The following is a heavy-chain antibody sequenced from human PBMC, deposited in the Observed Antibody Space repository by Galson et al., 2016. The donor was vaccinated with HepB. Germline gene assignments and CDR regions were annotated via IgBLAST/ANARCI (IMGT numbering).Heavy chain of an antibody. V-gene: IGHV3-23*01. D-gene: IGHD3-16*01. CDR1: GFPFSRFA. Sequence: SLRLSCAASGFPFSRFALSWVRQAPGKGLEWVSSITGRGGSTFFADSVKGRFNVSRDNSNNTLYLHLNTLRPEDTATYYCARGGGADRTNPCDYWGQGTLVIVSS. CDR2: ITGRGGST. CDR3: ARGGGADRTNPCDY. J-gene: IGHJ4*02.